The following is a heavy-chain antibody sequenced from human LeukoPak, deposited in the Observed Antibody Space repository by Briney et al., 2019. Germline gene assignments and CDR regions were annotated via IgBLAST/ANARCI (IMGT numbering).Heavy chain of an antibody. CDR1: GGTFSSYA. V-gene: IGHV1-69*01. CDR3: AKLRFWEGLDY. D-gene: IGHD3-3*01. Sequence: ASVKVSCKASGGTFSSYAISWVRQAPGQGLEWMGGIIPIFGTANYAQKFQGRVTITADESTSTAYMELSRLRSDDTAVYYCAKLRFWEGLDYWGQGTLVTVSS. CDR2: IIPIFGTA. J-gene: IGHJ4*02.